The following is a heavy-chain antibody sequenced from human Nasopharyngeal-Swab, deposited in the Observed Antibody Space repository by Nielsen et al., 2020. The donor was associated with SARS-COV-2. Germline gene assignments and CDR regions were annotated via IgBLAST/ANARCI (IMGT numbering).Heavy chain of an antibody. D-gene: IGHD6-13*01. CDR3: VRSSSWYYFDY. CDR1: GDSIAYSTFY. V-gene: IGHV4-39*01. J-gene: IGHJ4*02. CDR2: IYYNGNT. Sequence: SETLSLTCTVSGDSIAYSTFYWGWIRQPPGKGLEWIGNIYYNGNTYQNQSLNSRLTISVDKYKNQFSLQLSSVTAADTAVYYCVRSSSWYYFDYWAQGTQVTVSS.